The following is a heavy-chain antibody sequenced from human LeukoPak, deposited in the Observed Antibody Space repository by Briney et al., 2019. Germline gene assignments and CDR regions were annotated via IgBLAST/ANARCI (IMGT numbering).Heavy chain of an antibody. J-gene: IGHJ4*02. CDR1: GFTFGSYT. Sequence: GGSLRLSCVASGFTFGSYTMSWVRLAPGRGLEWVSTISVSGANTYYADSVKGRFTISRDNSKNTLSLQMNSLRAEDTPLYYCAKRRPAATLDYWGQGTLVTVSS. D-gene: IGHD2-2*01. CDR2: ISVSGANT. V-gene: IGHV3-23*01. CDR3: AKRRPAATLDY.